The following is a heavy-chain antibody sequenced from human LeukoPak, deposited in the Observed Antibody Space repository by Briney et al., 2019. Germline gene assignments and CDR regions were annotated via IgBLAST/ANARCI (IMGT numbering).Heavy chain of an antibody. J-gene: IGHJ4*02. CDR2: MSPNSGNT. CDR3: AVWGIAAAGTKFDY. V-gene: IGHV1-8*01. Sequence: EASVKVSCKASRYTFSNYDINWVRQATGQGLEWMGWMSPNSGNTGYAQKFQGRVTMTRNTSISTAYMELRSLRSDDTAVYYCAVWGIAAAGTKFDYWGQGTLVTVSS. D-gene: IGHD6-13*01. CDR1: RYTFSNYD.